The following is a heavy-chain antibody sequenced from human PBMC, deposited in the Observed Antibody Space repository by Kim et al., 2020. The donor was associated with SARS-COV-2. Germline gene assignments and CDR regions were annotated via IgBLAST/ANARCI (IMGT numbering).Heavy chain of an antibody. V-gene: IGHV4-39*01. CDR3: ARPIGWELPYFDY. D-gene: IGHD1-26*01. J-gene: IGHJ4*02. Sequence: SHPSRKSRVTISVDTSKNQFSLKLSSVTAADTAVYYCARPIGWELPYFDYWGQGTLVTVSS.